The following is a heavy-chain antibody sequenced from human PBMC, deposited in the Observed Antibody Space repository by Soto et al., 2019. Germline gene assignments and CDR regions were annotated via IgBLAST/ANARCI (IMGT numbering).Heavy chain of an antibody. V-gene: IGHV4-30-4*01. Sequence: SETLSLTCTVSGGSISSGDYYWSWIRQPPGKGLEWIGYIYYSGSTYYNPSLKSRVTISVDTSKNQFSLKLSSVTAADTAVYYCARSTQPLGYCSSSSCRVFDYWGQGTLVTAPQ. CDR1: GGSISSGDYY. CDR3: ARSTQPLGYCSSSSCRVFDY. D-gene: IGHD2-2*01. CDR2: IYYSGST. J-gene: IGHJ4*02.